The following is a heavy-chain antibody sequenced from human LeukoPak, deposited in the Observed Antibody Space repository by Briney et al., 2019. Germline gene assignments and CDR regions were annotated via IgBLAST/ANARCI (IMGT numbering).Heavy chain of an antibody. V-gene: IGHV1-46*01. Sequence: GASVKVSCKASGYTFTSYYMHWVRQAPGQGLEWMGIINPSGGSTSYAQKFQGRVTMTRDMSTSTVYVELSSLRSEDTAVYYCARCGIAAAGIYYYMDVWGKGTTVTVSS. J-gene: IGHJ6*03. CDR1: GYTFTSYY. CDR3: ARCGIAAAGIYYYMDV. CDR2: INPSGGST. D-gene: IGHD6-13*01.